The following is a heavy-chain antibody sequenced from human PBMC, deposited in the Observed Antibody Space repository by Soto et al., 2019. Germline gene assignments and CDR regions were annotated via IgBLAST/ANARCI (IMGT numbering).Heavy chain of an antibody. D-gene: IGHD1-26*01. V-gene: IGHV3-30*18. Sequence: GGSLRLSCAASGIPSSRYGMHWVRQAPGKGLEWVAIISYDGSNTYYADSVKGRFTISRDNSKNTLYLQMNSLRAEDTSVYYCAKEGGLSGSYYISSSYYFDYWGQGTLVTVSS. CDR1: GIPSSRYG. CDR3: AKEGGLSGSYYISSSYYFDY. CDR2: ISYDGSNT. J-gene: IGHJ4*02.